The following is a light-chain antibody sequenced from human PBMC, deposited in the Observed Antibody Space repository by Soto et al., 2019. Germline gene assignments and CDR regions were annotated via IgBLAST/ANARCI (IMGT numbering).Light chain of an antibody. CDR1: SSDVGSYNL. V-gene: IGLV2-23*02. Sequence: QSALTQPASVSGSPGQSITSSCTGTSSDVGSYNLVSWYQQHPGKAPKLMIYEVSKRPSGVSNRFSGSKSGNTVSLTISGLQAEDEADYYCCSYAGSSTFVFGTGTKVTVL. CDR2: EVS. J-gene: IGLJ1*01. CDR3: CSYAGSSTFV.